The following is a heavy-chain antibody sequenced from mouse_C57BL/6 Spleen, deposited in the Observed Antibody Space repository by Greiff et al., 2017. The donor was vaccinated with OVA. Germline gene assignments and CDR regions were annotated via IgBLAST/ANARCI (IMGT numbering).Heavy chain of an antibody. D-gene: IGHD2-4*01. CDR1: GYTFTDYY. CDR3: ASWGYDYDGEFAY. J-gene: IGHJ3*01. Sequence: VQLQQSGPELVKPGASVKISCKASGYTFTDYYMNWVKQSPGQSLEWIGDINPNNGGTSYNQKFKGKATLTVDKSSSTAYMELRSLTSEDSAVYYCASWGYDYDGEFAYWGKGTLVTVSA. V-gene: IGHV1-26*01. CDR2: INPNNGGT.